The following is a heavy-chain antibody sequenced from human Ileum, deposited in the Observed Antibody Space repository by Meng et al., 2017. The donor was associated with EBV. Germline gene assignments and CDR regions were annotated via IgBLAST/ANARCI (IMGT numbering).Heavy chain of an antibody. D-gene: IGHD1-26*01. J-gene: IGHJ4*02. V-gene: IGHV4-61*01. CDR1: GGSVSSAHSF. CDR2: MSYSGST. Sequence: QRLELGRGRVRASETLPLPCTVSGGSVSSAHSFWTWIRQPPGKGLEWIGYMSYSGSTNYSPPLESRVTISVDTSKNQFSLKLSSVTAADTAVYYCAGDPHSGSPHWGQGTLVTVSS. CDR3: AGDPHSGSPH.